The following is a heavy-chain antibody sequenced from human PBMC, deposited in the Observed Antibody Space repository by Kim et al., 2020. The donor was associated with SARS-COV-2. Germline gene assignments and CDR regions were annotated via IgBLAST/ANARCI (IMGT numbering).Heavy chain of an antibody. Sequence: LKGRFTISVDTSKNQFSLKLSSVTAADTAVYYCARDPGSGNVYYYYGMDVWGQGTTVTVSS. D-gene: IGHD3-10*01. V-gene: IGHV4-59*01. CDR3: ARDPGSGNVYYYYGMDV. J-gene: IGHJ6*02.